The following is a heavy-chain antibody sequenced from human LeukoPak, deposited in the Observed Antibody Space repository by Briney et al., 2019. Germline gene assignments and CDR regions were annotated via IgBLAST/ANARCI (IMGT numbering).Heavy chain of an antibody. V-gene: IGHV1-2*02. Sequence: ASVTVSCKSSRYTFTRYYMHWVRQAPAQGREWMGRINTKNGATNTAQKFQGRVTMTSDTSISTAHMEVSRLKSDDTAVYYCARPRTWGSQRADAFDIWGQGTMISVSS. CDR2: INTKNGAT. CDR1: RYTFTRYY. CDR3: ARPRTWGSQRADAFDI. D-gene: IGHD7-27*01. J-gene: IGHJ3*02.